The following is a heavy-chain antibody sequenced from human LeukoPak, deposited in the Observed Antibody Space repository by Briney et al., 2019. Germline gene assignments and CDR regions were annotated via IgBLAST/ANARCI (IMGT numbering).Heavy chain of an antibody. Sequence: SETLSLTCTVSGGSISSYYWSWIRQPAGKGLEWIGRIYTSGSTNYNPSLKSRVTISVDTATNQFSLKLRSVTAADTAVYYCARDFSAAFDIWGQGTMVTVSS. CDR2: IYTSGST. V-gene: IGHV4-4*07. CDR3: ARDFSAAFDI. J-gene: IGHJ3*02. CDR1: GGSISSYY. D-gene: IGHD2/OR15-2a*01.